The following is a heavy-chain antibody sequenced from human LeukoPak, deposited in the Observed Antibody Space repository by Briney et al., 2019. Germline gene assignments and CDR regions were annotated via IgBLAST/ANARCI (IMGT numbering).Heavy chain of an antibody. Sequence: SETLSLTCAVSGGSISSSNWWTWVRQPPGKGLEWIGEIYHSGSTNYNPSLKSRVTISVDTSKNQFSLKLSSVTAADTAVYYCARHLIAAAWYFDLWGRGTLVTVSS. J-gene: IGHJ2*01. D-gene: IGHD6-13*01. CDR2: IYHSGST. CDR3: ARHLIAAAWYFDL. V-gene: IGHV4-4*02. CDR1: GGSISSSNW.